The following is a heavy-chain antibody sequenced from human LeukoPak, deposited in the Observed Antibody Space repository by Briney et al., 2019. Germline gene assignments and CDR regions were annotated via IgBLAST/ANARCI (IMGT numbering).Heavy chain of an antibody. V-gene: IGHV4-61*02. Sequence: SETLSLTCTVSGGSISSGSYYWSWIRQPAGKGLEWIGRIYTSGSTNYNPSLKSRVTISVDTSKNQFSLKLSSVTAADTAVYYCARVNRITMIVVVYYFDYWGQGTLVTVSS. J-gene: IGHJ4*02. CDR2: IYTSGST. D-gene: IGHD3-22*01. CDR1: GGSISSGSYY. CDR3: ARVNRITMIVVVYYFDY.